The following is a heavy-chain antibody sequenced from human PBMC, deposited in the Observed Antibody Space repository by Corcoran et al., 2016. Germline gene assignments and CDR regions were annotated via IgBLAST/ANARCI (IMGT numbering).Heavy chain of an antibody. V-gene: IGHV5-10-1*03. CDR3: ATTGTVTTYYYYYYYGMDV. CDR2: IDPSDSYT. Sequence: EVQLVQSGAEVKKPGESLRISCKGSGYSFTNYWIRWVRQMPGKGLEWMGRIDPSDSYTNYSPSFQGHVTISADKSISTAYLQWSSLKASDTAMYYCATTGTVTTYYYYYYYGMDVWGQGTTVTVSS. J-gene: IGHJ6*02. CDR1: GYSFTNYW. D-gene: IGHD4-17*01.